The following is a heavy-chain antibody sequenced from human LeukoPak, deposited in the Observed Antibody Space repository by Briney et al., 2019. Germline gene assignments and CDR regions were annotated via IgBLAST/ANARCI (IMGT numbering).Heavy chain of an antibody. CDR2: ITSSSGTT. D-gene: IGHD3-3*01. J-gene: IGHJ4*02. CDR1: GFTFSSFS. CDR3: ARGDGSITIFGMVTNLPPLLDY. Sequence: GGSLRLSCTASGFTFSSFSMNWVRQAPGKGLEWISYITSSSGTTYYADSVKGRFTISRDNAKNSLYLQMNSLRAEDTAVYFCARGDGSITIFGMVTNLPPLLDYRGQGTLVTVSS. V-gene: IGHV3-48*01.